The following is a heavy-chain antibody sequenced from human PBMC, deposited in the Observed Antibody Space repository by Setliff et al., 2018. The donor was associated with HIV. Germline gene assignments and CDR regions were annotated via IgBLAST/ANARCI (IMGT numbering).Heavy chain of an antibody. D-gene: IGHD2-15*01. J-gene: IGHJ6*04. CDR3: ARDSRDIVVVIAPEPEPYYYYGMDV. CDR2: IIPIFGTP. Sequence: SVKVSCKASGGTFSNYGISWVRQAPGQGLEWMGGIIPIFGTPNYAQRFKGRLTITADESTSTVYMELSSLRSEDTAVYYCARDSRDIVVVIAPEPEPYYYYGMDVWGEGTTVTVSS. CDR1: GGTFSNYG. V-gene: IGHV1-69*13.